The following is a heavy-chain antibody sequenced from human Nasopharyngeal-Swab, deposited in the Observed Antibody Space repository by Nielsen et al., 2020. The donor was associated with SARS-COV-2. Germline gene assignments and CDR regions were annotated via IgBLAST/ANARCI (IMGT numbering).Heavy chain of an antibody. J-gene: IGHJ4*02. CDR3: VKDMGTVTAGLGY. CDR1: GFTFDDYA. CDR2: ILRESGTI. D-gene: IGHD2-21*02. Sequence: SLKISCAAPGFTFDDYAMHWVRQAPGKGPEWVSGILRESGTIGYADSVRGRFIISRDNAKDSLYLEMNSLRPEDTALYYCVKDMGTVTAGLGYWGQGTLVTVSA. V-gene: IGHV3-9*01.